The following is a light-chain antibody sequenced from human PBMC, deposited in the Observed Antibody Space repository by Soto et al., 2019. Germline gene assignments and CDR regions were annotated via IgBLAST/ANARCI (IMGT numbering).Light chain of an antibody. J-gene: IGLJ1*01. CDR1: SSDVGGYNY. V-gene: IGLV2-14*03. CDR3: SSYTTSNTRQIV. CDR2: DVS. Sequence: QSVLTQPASVSGSPGQSITISCTGTSSDVGGYNYVSWYQHHPGKAPKLIIFDVSNRPSGVSNPFSGSKSGNTASLTISALQPEDEADYYCSSYTTSNTRQIVFGTGTKVTGL.